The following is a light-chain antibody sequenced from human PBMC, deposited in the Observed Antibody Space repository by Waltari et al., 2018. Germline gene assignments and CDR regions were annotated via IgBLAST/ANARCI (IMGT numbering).Light chain of an antibody. CDR2: KAS. Sequence: DIQMTQSPSSLSASVGDRVTITCRASENVNNYLNWYQQKPGKAPKLLIYKASTLQSGVPSRFSGSGSGTDYTFTISSLQSEHVATYYCQHGYGTPYSFGQGTKVEIK. CDR3: QHGYGTPYS. CDR1: ENVNNY. V-gene: IGKV1-39*01. J-gene: IGKJ2*03.